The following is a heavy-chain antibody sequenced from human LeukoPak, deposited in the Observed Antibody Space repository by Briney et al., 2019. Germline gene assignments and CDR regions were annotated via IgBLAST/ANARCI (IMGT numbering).Heavy chain of an antibody. D-gene: IGHD1-26*01. CDR2: IYYSGST. V-gene: IGHV4-39*01. Sequence: PSETLSLTCSVSGGSISSSSYYWGWIRQPPGKGLEWIGSIYYSGSTYYNPSLKSRVTISVDTSKNQFSLKLNSVTAADTAVYYCARRESGSFYRLDYWGQGTLVTVSS. CDR1: GGSISSSSYY. J-gene: IGHJ4*02. CDR3: ARRESGSFYRLDY.